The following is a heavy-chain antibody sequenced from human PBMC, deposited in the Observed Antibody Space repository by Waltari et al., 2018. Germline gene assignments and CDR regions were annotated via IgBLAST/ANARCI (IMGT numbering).Heavy chain of an antibody. J-gene: IGHJ4*02. CDR1: GFTFEDYG. D-gene: IGHD3-3*01. CDR2: IRWEGAVR. CDR3: AKERLYYTDFPSSFDS. Sequence: EVELVESGGDLIESGRSLRLSCVVSGFTFEDYGMHWVRQVSGKGLWGGAGIRWEGAVRGYADSVKGRVTISRENAKNTLYLQWHSVGVEDAALYYCAKERLYYTDFPSSFDSWGQGTLVTVSS. V-gene: IGHV3-9*01.